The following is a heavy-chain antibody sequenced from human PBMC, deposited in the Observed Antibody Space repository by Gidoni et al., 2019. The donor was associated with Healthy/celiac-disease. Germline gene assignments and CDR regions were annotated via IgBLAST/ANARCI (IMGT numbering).Heavy chain of an antibody. J-gene: IGHJ4*02. D-gene: IGHD6-19*01. V-gene: IGHV4-59*01. CDR2: IYYSGST. Sequence: QVQLQESGPGLVKPSETLSLTCPVPGGSLSSYYWSWIRQPPGKGLEWIGYIYYSGSTNYNPSLKSRVTISVDTSKNQFSLKLSSVTAADTAVYYCARQPTYSSGWLQYYFDYWGQGTLVTVSS. CDR1: GGSLSSYY. CDR3: ARQPTYSSGWLQYYFDY.